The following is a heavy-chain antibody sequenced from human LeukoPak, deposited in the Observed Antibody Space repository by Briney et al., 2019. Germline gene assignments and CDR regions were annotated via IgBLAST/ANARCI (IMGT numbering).Heavy chain of an antibody. CDR3: ARPYYDFSIDY. CDR2: IKQDGSEK. CDR1: GFTFSSYW. D-gene: IGHD3-3*01. J-gene: IGHJ4*02. V-gene: IGHV3-7*01. Sequence: PGGSLRLSCAASGFTFSSYWMSWVRQAPGEGLEWVANIKQDGSEKYYVDSVKGRFTISRDNAKNSLYLQMNSLRAEDTAVYYCARPYYDFSIDYWGQGTLVTVSS.